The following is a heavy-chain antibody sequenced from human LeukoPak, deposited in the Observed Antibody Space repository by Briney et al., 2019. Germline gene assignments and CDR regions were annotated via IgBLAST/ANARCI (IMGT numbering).Heavy chain of an antibody. Sequence: AASVKVSYKAAGYTLTGYYMHWVRQAPGQGLEWMGWIHPNGGGTNYAQKFKGGVTMTRDTSISTAYMELSRLRSDDTAVYYCARTGYSSTSRFTGDYWGQGTLVTVST. J-gene: IGHJ4*02. D-gene: IGHD6-13*01. CDR2: IHPNGGGT. V-gene: IGHV1-2*02. CDR1: GYTLTGYY. CDR3: ARTGYSSTSRFTGDY.